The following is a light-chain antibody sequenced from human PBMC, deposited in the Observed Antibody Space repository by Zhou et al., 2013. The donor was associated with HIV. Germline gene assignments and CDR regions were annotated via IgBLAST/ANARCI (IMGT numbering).Light chain of an antibody. CDR2: GAS. V-gene: IGKV1-5*01. CDR1: QNIYHW. CDR3: QELGS. J-gene: IGKJ2*04. Sequence: DVLMTQSPSTLSASVGDRVTITCRASQNIYHWLAWYQQKPGKAPNLLIYGASTLQTGVPSRFSGSGSGTEFILTISSLQPEDFATYYCQELGSFGQGTKVEI.